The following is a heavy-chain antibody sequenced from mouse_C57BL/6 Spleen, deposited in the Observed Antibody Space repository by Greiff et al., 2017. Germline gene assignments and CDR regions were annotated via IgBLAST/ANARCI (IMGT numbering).Heavy chain of an antibody. D-gene: IGHD2-3*01. CDR3: ARPIYDGYHGGPWFAY. J-gene: IGHJ3*01. CDR2: INPSNGGT. V-gene: IGHV1-53*01. Sequence: QVQLQQPGTELVKPGASVKLSCKASGYTFTSYWMHWVKQRPGQGLEWIGNINPSNGGTNYNEQFKSKATLTVDKSSSTAYMQRSSLTSEDSAVYFCARPIYDGYHGGPWFAYWGQGTLVTVSA. CDR1: GYTFTSYW.